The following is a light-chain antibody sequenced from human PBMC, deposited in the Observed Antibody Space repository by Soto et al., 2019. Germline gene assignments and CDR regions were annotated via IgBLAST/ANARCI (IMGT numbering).Light chain of an antibody. CDR1: QSVSSSY. J-gene: IGKJ4*01. V-gene: IGKV3-20*01. Sequence: EIVGTQSPGTLSLSPGERATLSCRASQSVSSSYVAWYQQKPGQAPRLLSHGASSRATGIPDRFSGSGSGTDFTLTISRLEPEDFAVYYCQQYGSSPLTFGGGTKVEI. CDR3: QQYGSSPLT. CDR2: GAS.